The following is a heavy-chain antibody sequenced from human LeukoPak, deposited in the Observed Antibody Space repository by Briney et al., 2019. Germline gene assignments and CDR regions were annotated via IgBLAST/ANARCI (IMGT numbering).Heavy chain of an antibody. CDR1: GFTVSSNY. Sequence: GGSLRLSCAASGFTVSSNYMSWVRQAPGKGLEWVSVIYSGGSTYYADSVKSRFTISRDNSKNTLYLQMNSLRAEDTAVYYCARVYDFWSGYYLDYWGQGTLVTVSS. V-gene: IGHV3-66*02. D-gene: IGHD3-3*01. CDR3: ARVYDFWSGYYLDY. J-gene: IGHJ4*02. CDR2: IYSGGST.